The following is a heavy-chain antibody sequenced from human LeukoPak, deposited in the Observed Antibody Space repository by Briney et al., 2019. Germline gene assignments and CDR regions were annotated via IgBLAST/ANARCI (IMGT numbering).Heavy chain of an antibody. D-gene: IGHD3-3*01. CDR3: ARDKPRAFWSGYSYGMDV. Sequence: ASVKVSCKAFGYTFSSHAMNWVRQAPGQGLELMGRIDTNTGIPTYAQGFAGRFVFSLDTSVTTAYLQITSLKAEDTAVYYCARDKPRAFWSGYSYGMDVWGQGTTVTVSS. J-gene: IGHJ6*02. V-gene: IGHV7-4-1*02. CDR1: GYTFSSHA. CDR2: IDTNTGIP.